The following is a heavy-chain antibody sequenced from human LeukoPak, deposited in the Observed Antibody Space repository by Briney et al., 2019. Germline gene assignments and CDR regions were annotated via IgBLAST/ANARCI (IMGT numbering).Heavy chain of an antibody. V-gene: IGHV3-23*01. CDR3: AKRNTMVRGGPCFDY. CDR2: IFGNGDTT. Sequence: PGGSLRLSCAASGFSFSSYAMNWVRQAPGKRLEWVSIIFGNGDTTYYADSVKGRFTVSRDNSKDTLYLQMNDLRPDDTAIYYCAKRNTMVRGGPCFDYWGQGLLVTVSS. J-gene: IGHJ4*02. CDR1: GFSFSSYA. D-gene: IGHD3-10*01.